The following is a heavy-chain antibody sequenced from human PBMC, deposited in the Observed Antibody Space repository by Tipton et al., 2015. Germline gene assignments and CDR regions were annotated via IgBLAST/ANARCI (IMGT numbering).Heavy chain of an antibody. J-gene: IGHJ4*02. V-gene: IGHV3-9*01. CDR3: AQSPLSSSGWPDYFDF. CDR2: ISWNSGNI. D-gene: IGHD6-19*01. CDR1: GFTFSDYY. Sequence: RSLRLSCAASGFTFSDYYMSWIRQAPGKGLEWVSGISWNSGNIAYADSVKGRFTISRDNAKNSLYLQMNSLRAEDAALYYCAQSPLSSSGWPDYFDFWGQGTLVTVSS.